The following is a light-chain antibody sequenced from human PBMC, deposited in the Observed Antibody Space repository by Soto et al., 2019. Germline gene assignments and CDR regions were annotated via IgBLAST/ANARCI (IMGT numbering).Light chain of an antibody. CDR2: GAS. Sequence: EIVMTQSPATLSVAPGERATLSCRASQSVSSNLARYQQKPGQAPRLLIYGASTRATGIPARFSGSGSGTEFTLTISSLQSEDFAVYYCQQYNDWPMYTFGQGTKVDIK. J-gene: IGKJ2*01. CDR1: QSVSSN. V-gene: IGKV3-15*01. CDR3: QQYNDWPMYT.